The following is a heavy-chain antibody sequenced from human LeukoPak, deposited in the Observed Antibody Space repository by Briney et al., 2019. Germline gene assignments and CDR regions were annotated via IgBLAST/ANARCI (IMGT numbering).Heavy chain of an antibody. CDR3: ARVAHSNGIDY. J-gene: IGHJ4*02. CDR2: IYNSGST. V-gene: IGHV4-59*01. Sequence: PSETLSLTCTVSGGSISDYYWGWIRQPPGKGLEWIGFIYNSGSTNYNPSLKSRVTISVDTSKNQFSLNLTSVTAADTAVYYCARVAHSNGIDYWGQGTLVTVSS. D-gene: IGHD2/OR15-2a*01. CDR1: GGSISDYY.